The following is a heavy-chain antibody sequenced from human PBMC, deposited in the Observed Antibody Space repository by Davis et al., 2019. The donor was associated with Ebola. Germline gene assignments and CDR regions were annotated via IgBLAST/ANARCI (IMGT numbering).Heavy chain of an antibody. Sequence: GSLRLSCNVSGGSISFYYWNWIRQAPGKGLEWIGGIFYNGITNYNPSLKSRLTISIDTSTNQFSLKLRSVTAADTAMYYCARANTGMVPPEIDSWGQGTKVTVSS. D-gene: IGHD5-18*01. CDR1: GGSISFYY. CDR3: ARANTGMVPPEIDS. J-gene: IGHJ4*02. CDR2: IFYNGIT. V-gene: IGHV4-59*01.